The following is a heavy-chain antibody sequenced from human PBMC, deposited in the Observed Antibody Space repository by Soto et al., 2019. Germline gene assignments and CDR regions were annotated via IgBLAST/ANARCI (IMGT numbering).Heavy chain of an antibody. J-gene: IGHJ5*02. D-gene: IGHD3-22*01. V-gene: IGHV3-23*01. CDR3: ASIKGYYYDSSGYSA. CDR1: GVTFTSYA. Sequence: GGSLRLSCSASGVTFTSYAMSWVRQAPGKGLEWVSAISGSGGSTYYADSVKGRFTISRDNSKNTLYLQMNSLRAEDTAVYYCASIKGYYYDSSGYSAWGQGTLVTVS. CDR2: ISGSGGST.